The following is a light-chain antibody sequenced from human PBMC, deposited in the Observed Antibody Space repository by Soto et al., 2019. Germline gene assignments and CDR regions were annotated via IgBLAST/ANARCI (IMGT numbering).Light chain of an antibody. CDR3: QQRYNFPIT. CDR2: AVS. CDR1: QTISGY. V-gene: IGKV3-11*01. J-gene: IGKJ5*01. Sequence: EIVLTQSPATLSLSPGESPTLSCRASQTISGYLGWYQQKPGQAPKLLIQAVSNRAAGNPARVRCNGSGTNFTLTISSLEPEDFSVYFCQQRYNFPITFGQGTRLEIK.